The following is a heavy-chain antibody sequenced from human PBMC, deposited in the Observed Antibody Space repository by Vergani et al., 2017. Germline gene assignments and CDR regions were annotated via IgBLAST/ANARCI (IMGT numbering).Heavy chain of an antibody. CDR1: GFTFSSCA. CDR3: AKDSFVRVAAHGWFDP. J-gene: IGHJ5*02. D-gene: IGHD6-13*01. V-gene: IGHV3-23*01. CDR2: ISGSGGST. Sequence: EVQLLESGGGLVQPGGSLRLSCAASGFTFSSCAMNWVRQAPGKGLEWVSAISGSGGSTYYADSVKGRFTISRDNSKNTLYLQMNSLRAEDTAVYYCAKDSFVRVAAHGWFDPWGQGTLVTVSS.